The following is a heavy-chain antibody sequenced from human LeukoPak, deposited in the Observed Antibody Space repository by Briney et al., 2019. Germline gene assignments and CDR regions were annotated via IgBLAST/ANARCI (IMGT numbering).Heavy chain of an antibody. CDR2: ISATGGTI. J-gene: IGHJ6*02. Sequence: GGSLRLSCAASGFTFSSNGMNWVRQAPGKGLEWVSYISATGGTIYYADSVKGRFTISRDNSKNTLYLQMNSLRAEDTAVYYCAATDYYYGMDVWGQGTTVTVSS. CDR3: AATDYYYGMDV. V-gene: IGHV3-48*01. CDR1: GFTFSSNG.